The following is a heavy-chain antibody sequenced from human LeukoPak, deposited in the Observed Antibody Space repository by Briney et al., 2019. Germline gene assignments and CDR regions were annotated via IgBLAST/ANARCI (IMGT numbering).Heavy chain of an antibody. V-gene: IGHV4-59*01. J-gene: IGHJ5*02. CDR2: IYYSGST. CDR1: GGSISSYY. D-gene: IGHD3-10*01. Sequence: SETLSLTCTVSGGSISSYYWSWIRQPPGKGLEWIGYIYYSGSTNYNPSLKSRVTISVDTSKNQFSLKLTSVTAADTAVYYCARGGSWFDPWGQGTLVTVSS. CDR3: ARGGSWFDP.